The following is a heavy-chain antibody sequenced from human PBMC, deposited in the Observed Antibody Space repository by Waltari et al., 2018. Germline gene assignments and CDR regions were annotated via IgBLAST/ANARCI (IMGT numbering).Heavy chain of an antibody. CDR1: GFNFNMSA. J-gene: IGHJ4*01. D-gene: IGHD3-16*01. CDR3: AKQKTGGANDF. CDR2: SRSKSNNDAT. V-gene: IGHV3-73*02. Sequence: EVHLVEFGGGLVKPGGSLKFSCAASGFNFNMSAIRWVRQAPGEGLEWIGRSRSKSNNDATAYGASVKDRFSISRDDSRNTAFLDMNSLKTDDSAVYYCAKQKTGGANDFWGQGTLVTVST.